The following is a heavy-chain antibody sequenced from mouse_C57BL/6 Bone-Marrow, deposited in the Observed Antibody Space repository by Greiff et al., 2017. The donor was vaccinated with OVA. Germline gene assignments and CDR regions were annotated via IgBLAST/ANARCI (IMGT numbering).Heavy chain of an antibody. CDR1: GYSITSGYY. CDR3: ARDYYYGSSCFDY. V-gene: IGHV3-6*01. D-gene: IGHD1-1*01. Sequence: EVQLVESGPGLVKPSQSLSLTCSVTGYSITSGYYWNWIRQFPGNKLEWMGYISYDGSNHYNPSLKNRISITRDTSKNQFFLKLNSVTTEDTATYYCARDYYYGSSCFDYWGQGTTLTVSS. J-gene: IGHJ2*01. CDR2: ISYDGSN.